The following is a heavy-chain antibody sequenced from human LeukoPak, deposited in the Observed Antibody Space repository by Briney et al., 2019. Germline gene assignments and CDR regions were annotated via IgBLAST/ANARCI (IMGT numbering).Heavy chain of an antibody. CDR2: IYYSGST. V-gene: IGHV4-59*08. CDR1: GGSISSYY. D-gene: IGHD1-7*01. Sequence: SSETLSLTCTVSGGSISSYYWSWIRQPPGKGLEWIGYIYYSGSTNYNPSLKSRVTISVDTSKNQFSLKLSSVTAADTAVYYCARLRYNWNYANFDYWGQGTLVTVSS. CDR3: ARLRYNWNYANFDY. J-gene: IGHJ4*02.